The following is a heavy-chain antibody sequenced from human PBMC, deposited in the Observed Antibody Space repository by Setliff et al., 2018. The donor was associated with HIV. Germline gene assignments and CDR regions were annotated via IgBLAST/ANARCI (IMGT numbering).Heavy chain of an antibody. CDR2: IRTKAYGGTT. CDR1: GFTFGDYA. Sequence: GGSLRLSCTPSGFTFGDYAMNWVRQAPGKGLEWVGFIRTKAYGGTTEYAASVKGRFTISRDDSKSIAYLQMNSLKTEDTAVYYCTRDRYSSGWYAYWGQGTLVTVSS. CDR3: TRDRYSSGWYAY. J-gene: IGHJ4*02. D-gene: IGHD6-19*01. V-gene: IGHV3-49*04.